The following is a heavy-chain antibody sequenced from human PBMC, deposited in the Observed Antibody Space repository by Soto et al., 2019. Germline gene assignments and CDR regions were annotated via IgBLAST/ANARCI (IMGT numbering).Heavy chain of an antibody. V-gene: IGHV3-48*02. CDR3: GRDEYYGELGYYYYYGMDV. CDR1: GFTFSSYS. CDR2: ISSSSSTI. Sequence: PGGSLRLSCAASGFTFSSYSMNWVRQAPGKGLEWVSYISSSSSTIYYADSVKGRFTISRDNAKNSLYLQMNSLRDEGTAVYYCGRDEYYGELGYYYYYGMDVWGKGTTVTVSS. J-gene: IGHJ6*04. D-gene: IGHD4-17*01.